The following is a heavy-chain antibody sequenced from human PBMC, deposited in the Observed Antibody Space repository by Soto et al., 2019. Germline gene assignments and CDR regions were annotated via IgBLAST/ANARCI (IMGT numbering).Heavy chain of an antibody. V-gene: IGHV3-21*01. D-gene: IGHD2-15*01. Sequence: GGSLRLSCAASGFTFSSYSMNWVRQAPGKGLEWVSSISSSSSYTYYADSVKGRFTISRDNAKNSLYLQMNSLRAEDTAVYYCASSQGVVVAANTEFDYWGQGTLVTVSS. CDR2: ISSSSSYT. CDR1: GFTFSSYS. J-gene: IGHJ4*02. CDR3: ASSQGVVVAANTEFDY.